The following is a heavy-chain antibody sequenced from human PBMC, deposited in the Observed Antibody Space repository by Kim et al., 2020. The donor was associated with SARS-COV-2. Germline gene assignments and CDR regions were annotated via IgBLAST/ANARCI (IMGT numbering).Heavy chain of an antibody. CDR2: SNYSGST. CDR1: GGSISSCSYY. V-gene: IGHV4-39*01. D-gene: IGHD2-21*01. CDR3: ARLDWDYSYWFDP. Sequence: SETLSLTCTVSGGSISSCSYYWGWIRQPPGKGLEWIGSSNYSGSTYYNPTLTSRVTISVDTTKNQFSLKLSSVTAADTAVYYCARLDWDYSYWFDPWGHGTLVTVSS. J-gene: IGHJ5*02.